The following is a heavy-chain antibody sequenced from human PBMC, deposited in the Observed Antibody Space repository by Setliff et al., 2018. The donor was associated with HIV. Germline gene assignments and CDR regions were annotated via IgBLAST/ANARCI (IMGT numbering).Heavy chain of an antibody. J-gene: IGHJ6*02. CDR2: INPHTGVT. CDR3: ARDLRDGFEEWFSTLGDGMDV. D-gene: IGHD3-3*01. V-gene: IGHV1-2*02. CDR1: GYIFIRYY. Sequence: ASVKVSCKTSGYIFIRYYIFWVRQAPGQGLEWMGNINPHTGVTKYAEKFQGRVTMTRDTSINTIYMELSRLRSDDAAVYYCARDLRDGFEEWFSTLGDGMDVWGQGTTVTVSS.